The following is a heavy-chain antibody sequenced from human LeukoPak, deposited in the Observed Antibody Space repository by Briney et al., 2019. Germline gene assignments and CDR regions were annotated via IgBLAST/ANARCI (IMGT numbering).Heavy chain of an antibody. CDR3: AKKGSGYYLFAFDI. V-gene: IGHV3-30*18. CDR2: ISYDGSNK. Sequence: GGSLRLSCAVSGFTLSNYGMHWVRQAPGKGLEWVAVISYDGSNKYYADSVKGRFTISRDNSKNTLYLRMNSLRAEDTAVYYCAKKGSGYYLFAFDIWGQGTMVTVSS. J-gene: IGHJ3*02. D-gene: IGHD3-3*01. CDR1: GFTLSNYG.